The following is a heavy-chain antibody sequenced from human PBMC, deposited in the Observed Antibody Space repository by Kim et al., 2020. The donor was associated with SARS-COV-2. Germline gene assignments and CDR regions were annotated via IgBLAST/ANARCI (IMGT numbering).Heavy chain of an antibody. CDR1: GFTFSSYA. J-gene: IGHJ3*02. CDR3: ARPDRITGTTYAFDI. Sequence: GGSLRLSCAASGFTFSSYAMHWVRQAPGKGLEWVAVISYDGSNKYYADSVKGRFTISRDNSKNTLYLQMNSLRAEDTAVYYCARPDRITGTTYAFDIWGQGTMVTVSS. CDR2: ISYDGSNK. D-gene: IGHD1-7*01. V-gene: IGHV3-30-3*01.